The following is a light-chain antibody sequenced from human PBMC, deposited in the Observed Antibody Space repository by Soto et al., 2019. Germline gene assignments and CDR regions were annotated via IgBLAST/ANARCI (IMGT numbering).Light chain of an antibody. CDR3: QQTTSFPLT. Sequence: DIQMTQSPSFVSASVGDRVTITCRASQGISSWLDWYQHKPGRAPKLLIHAASSLESGVPSRFSGSGSGTDFTLIISSLQPEDFATYYCQQTTSFPLTFGGGTKVEIK. CDR1: QGISSW. J-gene: IGKJ4*01. CDR2: AAS. V-gene: IGKV1-12*01.